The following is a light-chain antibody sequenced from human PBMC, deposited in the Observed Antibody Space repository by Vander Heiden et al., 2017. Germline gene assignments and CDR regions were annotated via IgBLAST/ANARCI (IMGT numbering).Light chain of an antibody. Sequence: DIQMTQSPSSLSASVGDRVTITCRASQSISSYLNWYQQKPGKAPKLLIYAASSLQSGVPSRCSGSGSGTDFTLTSSIVHPEDFATYYCQRSYSTLYTFGQGTKLEIK. CDR3: QRSYSTLYT. CDR1: QSISSY. V-gene: IGKV1-39*01. J-gene: IGKJ2*01. CDR2: AAS.